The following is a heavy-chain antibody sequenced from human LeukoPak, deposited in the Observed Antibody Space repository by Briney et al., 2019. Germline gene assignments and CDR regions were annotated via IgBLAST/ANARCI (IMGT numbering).Heavy chain of an antibody. J-gene: IGHJ4*02. D-gene: IGHD3-22*01. CDR1: GYTFTGYY. Sequence: ASVTVSCKASGYTFTGYYIHWVRQAPGQGLEWMGWINPNSGGTNYAQKFQGRVTMTRDTSISTAYMELSRLRSDDTAVYYCAGGYYDSSGYYSDYWGQGTLVTVSS. V-gene: IGHV1-2*02. CDR2: INPNSGGT. CDR3: AGGYYDSSGYYSDY.